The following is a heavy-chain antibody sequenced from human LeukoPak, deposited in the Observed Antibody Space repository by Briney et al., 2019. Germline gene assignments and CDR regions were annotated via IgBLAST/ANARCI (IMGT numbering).Heavy chain of an antibody. CDR1: GFTFSTYA. J-gene: IGHJ4*02. D-gene: IGHD5-12*01. V-gene: IGHV3-23*01. Sequence: GGSLRLSCAASGFTFSTYAMNWVRQAPGKGPQWVSSISGSGGSTYYADSVKGRFTISRDNSKKTLYLQMSSLRAEDTAAYYCAKAISEYGGYDHYFDSWGQGALFTVSS. CDR3: AKAISEYGGYDHYFDS. CDR2: ISGSGGST.